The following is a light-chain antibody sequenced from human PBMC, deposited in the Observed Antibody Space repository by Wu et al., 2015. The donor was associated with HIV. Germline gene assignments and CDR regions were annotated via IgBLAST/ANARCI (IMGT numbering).Light chain of an antibody. CDR1: QTVIDAY. Sequence: EIVLTQSPGTLSLSPGDRATLSCRSSQTVIDAYLAWYQHKPGQAPKLLIYGATSRASGTPDRFSGSGSGKDFTLTINGVGPEDFAVYYCQQYSSSPRTFGQGTKVEFK. CDR3: QQYSSSPRT. J-gene: IGKJ1*01. V-gene: IGKV3-20*01. CDR2: GAT.